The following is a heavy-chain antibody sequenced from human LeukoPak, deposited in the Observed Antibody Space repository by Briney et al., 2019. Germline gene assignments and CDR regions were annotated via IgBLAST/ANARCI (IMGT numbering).Heavy chain of an antibody. CDR2: IYYSGNS. J-gene: IGHJ5*02. D-gene: IGHD1-1*01. V-gene: IGHV4-39*01. CDR1: GGSISSSSYF. CDR3: ARHEVFMGYTAGVSWFDP. Sequence: SETLSLTCAVSGGSISSSSYFWGWIRQPPGKGLEWIGNIYYSGNSNYNPSLKSRVTISVDTSKNQFSLKLSSVTAADTAVYYCARHEVFMGYTAGVSWFDPWGQGTLVTVSS.